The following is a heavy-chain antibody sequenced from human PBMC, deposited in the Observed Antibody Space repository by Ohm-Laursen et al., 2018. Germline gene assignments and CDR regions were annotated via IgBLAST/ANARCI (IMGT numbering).Heavy chain of an antibody. Sequence: LRLSCSASGFAFISYGMHWVRQAPGKGMEWVAVILCDGSDKSYAGSVKGRFTISRDNSKNTLYLQMNSLRAEDTAVYFCARQDYDSSGYPFDYWGQGTLVTVSS. V-gene: IGHV3-30*03. CDR3: ARQDYDSSGYPFDY. CDR1: GFAFISYG. D-gene: IGHD3-22*01. CDR2: ILCDGSDK. J-gene: IGHJ4*02.